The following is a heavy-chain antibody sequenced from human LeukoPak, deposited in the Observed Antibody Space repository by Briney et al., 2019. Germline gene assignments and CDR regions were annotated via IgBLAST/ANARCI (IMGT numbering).Heavy chain of an antibody. V-gene: IGHV3-30*02. CDR1: GFTFSSYG. CDR3: AKDSSLSLISGYYFDY. Sequence: GGSLRLSCAASGFTFSSYGMHWVRQAPGKGLEWVAFIRYDGNNKCYADSVKGRFTISRDNSKNTLYLQMNSLRAEDTAVYYCAKDSSLSLISGYYFDYWGQGTLVTVSS. D-gene: IGHD1-14*01. CDR2: IRYDGNNK. J-gene: IGHJ4*02.